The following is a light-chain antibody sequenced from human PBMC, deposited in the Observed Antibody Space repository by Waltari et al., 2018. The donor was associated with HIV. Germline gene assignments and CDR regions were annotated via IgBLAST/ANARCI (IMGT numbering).Light chain of an antibody. CDR2: SNT. CDR1: SSNIGNDA. J-gene: IGLJ2*01. V-gene: IGLV1-44*01. Sequence: QSVLTQPPSASGTPGQTVTISCSGSSSNIGNDAVNWYQQLPGTAPKLLIYSNTHRPSGVPDRFSCSNSGTSASLAISGLQSEDQADYYCGTWDDSLNGWEVFGGGTKLTVL. CDR3: GTWDDSLNGWEV.